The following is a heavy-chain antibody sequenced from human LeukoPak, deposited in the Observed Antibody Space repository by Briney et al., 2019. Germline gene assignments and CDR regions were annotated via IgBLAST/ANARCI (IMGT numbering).Heavy chain of an antibody. Sequence: ASVKVSCKASGYTFTSYDINWVRQATGQGLEWMGWMNPNSGNTGYAQKFQGRVTITRNTSISTAYMELSSLRSEDTAVYYCARVKLAVAGSFDYWGQGTLVTVSS. J-gene: IGHJ4*02. CDR3: ARVKLAVAGSFDY. D-gene: IGHD6-19*01. V-gene: IGHV1-8*03. CDR1: GYTFTSYD. CDR2: MNPNSGNT.